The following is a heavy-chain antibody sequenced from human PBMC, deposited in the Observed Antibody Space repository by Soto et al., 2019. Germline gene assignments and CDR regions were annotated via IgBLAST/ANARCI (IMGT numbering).Heavy chain of an antibody. J-gene: IGHJ6*02. V-gene: IGHV4-30-2*01. Sequence: NPSETLSLTCAVSGGSISSGGYSWSWIRQPPGKGLEWIGYIYHSGSTYYNPSLKSRVTISVDKSKNQFSLKLSSVTAADTAVYYCARSPDSSGYYPRRYYYGMDVWGQGTTVTVSS. CDR1: GGSISSGGYS. D-gene: IGHD3-22*01. CDR3: ARSPDSSGYYPRRYYYGMDV. CDR2: IYHSGST.